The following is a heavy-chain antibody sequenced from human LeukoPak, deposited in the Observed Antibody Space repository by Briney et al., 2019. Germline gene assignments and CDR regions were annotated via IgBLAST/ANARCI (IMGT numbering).Heavy chain of an antibody. CDR3: ARAVTYYYGSGSYSY. D-gene: IGHD3-10*01. CDR2: ISSSGSTI. V-gene: IGHV3-48*04. J-gene: IGHJ4*02. CDR1: GFTFSSYG. Sequence: GGSLRLSCAASGFTFSSYGMHWVRQAPGKGLEWVSYISSSGSTIYYADSVKGRFTISRDNAKNSLYLQMNSLRAEDTAVYYCARAVTYYYGSGSYSYWGQGTLVTVSS.